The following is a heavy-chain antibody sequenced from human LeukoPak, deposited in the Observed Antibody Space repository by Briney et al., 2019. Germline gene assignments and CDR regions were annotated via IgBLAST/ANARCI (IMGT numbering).Heavy chain of an antibody. CDR3: TRLDLSSGWTVVGF. V-gene: IGHV4-38-2*02. CDR2: IYHSGST. D-gene: IGHD6-19*01. CDR1: GYSISSGYY. Sequence: PSETLSLTCTVSGYSISSGYYWGWIRQPPGKGLEWIGSIYHSGSTYYNPSLKSRVTISVDTSKNQFSLKLSSVTAADTAVYYCTRLDLSSGWTVVGFWGQGTLVTVSS. J-gene: IGHJ4*02.